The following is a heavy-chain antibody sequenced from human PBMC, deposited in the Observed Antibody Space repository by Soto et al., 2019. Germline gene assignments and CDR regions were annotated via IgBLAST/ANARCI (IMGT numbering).Heavy chain of an antibody. CDR2: IYYSGIT. Sequence: QVQLQESGPGLVKPSETLSLTCTVSGGSISSHYWSWIRQPPGRGLEWIGFIYYSGITDSNPSLKSRVTISLDPSKYQLSLRLSAVTAADTAVYYCARPRGIAPAVWYFDLWGRGTLVTVSS. CDR1: GGSISSHY. CDR3: ARPRGIAPAVWYFDL. V-gene: IGHV4-59*08. J-gene: IGHJ2*01. D-gene: IGHD6-13*01.